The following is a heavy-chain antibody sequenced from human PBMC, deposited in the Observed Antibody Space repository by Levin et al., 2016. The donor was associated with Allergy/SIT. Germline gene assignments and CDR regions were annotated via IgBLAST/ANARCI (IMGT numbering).Heavy chain of an antibody. CDR3: ARDIVVPRAYYYYGMDV. D-gene: IGHD2-2*01. V-gene: IGHV1-18*04. CDR2: ISAYNGNT. CDR1: GYTFTSYG. Sequence: ASVKVSCKASGYTFTSYGISWVRQAPGQGLEWMGWISAYNGNTNYAQKLQGRVTMTTDTSTSTAYMELRSLRSDDTAVYYCARDIVVPRAYYYYGMDVWGQGTTVTVSS. J-gene: IGHJ6*02.